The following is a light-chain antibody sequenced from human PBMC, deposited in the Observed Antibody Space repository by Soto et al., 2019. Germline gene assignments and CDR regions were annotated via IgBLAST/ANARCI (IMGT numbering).Light chain of an antibody. CDR3: SSYTSSSTVV. V-gene: IGLV2-14*01. Sequence: QSVLTQPASVSVSPGESITISCTGTSSDVGGYNYVSWYQQPPGKAPKLMIYEVSNRPSGVSNRFSGSKSGNTASLTISGLQAEDEADYYCSSYTSSSTVVFGGGTKLTVL. CDR1: SSDVGGYNY. CDR2: EVS. J-gene: IGLJ2*01.